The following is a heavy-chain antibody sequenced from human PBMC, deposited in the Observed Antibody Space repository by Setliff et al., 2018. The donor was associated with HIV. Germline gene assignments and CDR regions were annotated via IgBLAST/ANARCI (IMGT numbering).Heavy chain of an antibody. J-gene: IGHJ2*01. CDR1: GDSITHGSYC. D-gene: IGHD1-26*01. Sequence: SETLSLTCTVSGDSITHGSYCWSWIRQPAGKGLEWIGHIYTSGKTHYSPSLKSRITISADTSKNQLSLNLSSVTAADTAVYYCARAAYSGTYLWEPATDLWGRGTLVTVSS. V-gene: IGHV4-61*09. CDR3: ARAAYSGTYLWEPATDL. CDR2: IYTSGKT.